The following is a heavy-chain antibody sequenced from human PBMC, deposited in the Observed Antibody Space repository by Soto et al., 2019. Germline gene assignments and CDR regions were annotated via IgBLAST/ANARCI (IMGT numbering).Heavy chain of an antibody. CDR2: IYYSGST. D-gene: IGHD6-6*01. Sequence: SETLSLTCTVSGGSISSGGYYWSWIRQHPGKGLEWIGYIYYSGSTYYNPSLKSRVTISVDTSKNQFSLKLSSVTAADTAVYYCARVRPSSPSDYWGQGTLVTVSS. J-gene: IGHJ4*02. V-gene: IGHV4-31*03. CDR1: GGSISSGGYY. CDR3: ARVRPSSPSDY.